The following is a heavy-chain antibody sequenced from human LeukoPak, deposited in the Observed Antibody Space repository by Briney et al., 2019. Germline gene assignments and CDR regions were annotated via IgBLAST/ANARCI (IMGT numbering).Heavy chain of an antibody. CDR3: AKQKGYADGFDY. Sequence: PGGSLRLSCAASGFTFSDYYMSWIRQAPGKGLEWVSYISSSGSTIYYADSVKGRFTISRDNSKNTLYLQMNSLRAEDTAVYYCAKQKGYADGFDYWGQGTLVTVSS. J-gene: IGHJ4*02. D-gene: IGHD2-2*01. CDR2: ISSSGSTI. CDR1: GFTFSDYY. V-gene: IGHV3-11*01.